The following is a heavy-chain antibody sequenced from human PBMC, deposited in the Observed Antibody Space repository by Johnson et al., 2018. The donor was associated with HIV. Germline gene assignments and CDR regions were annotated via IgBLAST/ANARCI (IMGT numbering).Heavy chain of an antibody. CDR1: GFTFSDYY. Sequence: QVQLVESGGGLVQPGGSLRLSCAASGFTFSDYYMSWIRQAPGKGLEWVSYISNSGSSVYYADSVQGRFPISRDKTKNTLYLKMNSLRAEDTAVYYCTTGAFHAYDMWGQGTMVTVSS. V-gene: IGHV3-11*04. CDR2: ISNSGSSV. CDR3: TTGAFHAYDM. D-gene: IGHD1-1*01. J-gene: IGHJ3*02.